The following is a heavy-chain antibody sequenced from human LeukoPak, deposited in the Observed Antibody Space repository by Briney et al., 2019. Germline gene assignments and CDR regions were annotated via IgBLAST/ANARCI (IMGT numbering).Heavy chain of an antibody. CDR2: ISGYNGNT. D-gene: IGHD6-19*01. Sequence: GASVKVSCKTSGYTFASYGISWVRQAPGQGLEWMGWISGYNGNTNYAQNLQGRVTMTTDTSTTTVYMELRSLRSDDTAVYYCARPRVAGSFDYWGQGTLVTVSS. CDR1: GYTFASYG. J-gene: IGHJ4*02. CDR3: ARPRVAGSFDY. V-gene: IGHV1-18*01.